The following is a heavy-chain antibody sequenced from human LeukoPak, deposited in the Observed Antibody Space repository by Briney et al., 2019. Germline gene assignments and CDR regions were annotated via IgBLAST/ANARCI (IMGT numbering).Heavy chain of an antibody. J-gene: IGHJ4*02. CDR3: ARDRGAIYGSGSYYFDY. D-gene: IGHD3-10*01. CDR2: INPSGGST. V-gene: IGHV1-46*01. Sequence: GASVKVSCKASGYTFTGYYMHWVRQAPGHGLEWMGIINPSGGSTSYAQKFQGRVTMTRDTSTSTVYMELSSLRSEDTAVYYCARDRGAIYGSGSYYFDYWGQGTLVTVSS. CDR1: GYTFTGYY.